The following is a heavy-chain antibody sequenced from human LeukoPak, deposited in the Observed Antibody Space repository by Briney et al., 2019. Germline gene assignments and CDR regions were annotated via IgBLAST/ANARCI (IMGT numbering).Heavy chain of an antibody. CDR3: AKYSTASAWGYYDSSGFFYFDS. Sequence: GRSLRLSCAASGFTFSSYAMSWVRQAPGKGLEWVSAISGSGGTTYYVDSVKGRFTISRDNSKNTLYLQMNSLRAEDTAVYYCAKYSTASAWGYYDSSGFFYFDSWGQGTLVTVSS. CDR2: ISGSGGTT. D-gene: IGHD3-22*01. CDR1: GFTFSSYA. J-gene: IGHJ4*02. V-gene: IGHV3-23*01.